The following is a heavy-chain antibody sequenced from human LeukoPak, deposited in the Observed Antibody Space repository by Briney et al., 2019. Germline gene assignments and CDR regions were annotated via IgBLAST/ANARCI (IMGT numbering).Heavy chain of an antibody. V-gene: IGHV3-23*01. D-gene: IGHD6-19*01. CDR2: IGGSGDNR. Sequence: GESLRLSCAASGFTFSSYALSWVRQAPGKGLEWVSAIGGSGDNRYYADSVKGRFTISRDNSKNTLYLQMNSLRAEDTAVYYCAKMGLKQWPYNYFDYWGQGTLVTVSS. CDR3: AKMGLKQWPYNYFDY. J-gene: IGHJ4*02. CDR1: GFTFSSYA.